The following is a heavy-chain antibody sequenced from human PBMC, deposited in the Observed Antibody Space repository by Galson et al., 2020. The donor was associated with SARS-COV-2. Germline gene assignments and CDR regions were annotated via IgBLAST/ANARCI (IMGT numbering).Heavy chain of an antibody. CDR2: ISAYNGNT. V-gene: IGHV1-18*01. CDR3: ARAITMVRGVIITQFYFDY. D-gene: IGHD3-10*01. CDR1: GYTFTSYG. J-gene: IGHJ4*02. Sequence: ASVKVSCKASGYTFTSYGISWVRQAPGQGLEWMGWISAYNGNTNYAQKLQGRVTMTTDTSTSTAYMELRSLRSDDTAVYYCARAITMVRGVIITQFYFDYWGQGTLVTVSS.